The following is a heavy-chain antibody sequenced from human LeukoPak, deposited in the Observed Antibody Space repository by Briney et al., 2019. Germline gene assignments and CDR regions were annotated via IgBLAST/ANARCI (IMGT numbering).Heavy chain of an antibody. CDR1: GYTLTGYY. V-gene: IGHV1-18*04. D-gene: IGHD3-9*01. CDR2: IRGDNGDT. J-gene: IGHJ4*02. Sequence: ASVKVSCKASGYTLTGYYMHWVRQAPGQGLEWVGWIRGDNGDTNYAQKLQGRVTMTTDTSTSTAYMELRSLGSDETAVYYCARVGLLTGYFFFDYWGQGTLVTVSS. CDR3: ARVGLLTGYFFFDY.